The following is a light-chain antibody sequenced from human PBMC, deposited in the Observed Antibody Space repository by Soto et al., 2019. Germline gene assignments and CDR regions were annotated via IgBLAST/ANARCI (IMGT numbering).Light chain of an antibody. CDR3: QQLNSYPRT. Sequence: IQLTQSPSSLSASVGDRVTITCRTSQGISSYLAWYQQKPGKAPKLLIYAASTLQSGVPSRFSGSGSGTDFTLPISSLQPEDFATYSCQQLNSYPRTFGQGTKV. CDR1: QGISSY. J-gene: IGKJ1*01. CDR2: AAS. V-gene: IGKV1-9*01.